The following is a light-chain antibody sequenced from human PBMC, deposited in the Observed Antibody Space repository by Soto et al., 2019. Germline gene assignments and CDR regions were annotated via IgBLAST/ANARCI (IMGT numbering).Light chain of an antibody. Sequence: EIILTQSPDTLSLSPGERATLSCRSSQSVSSFLAWYQQKPGQAPRLLIYDASNRATGIPARFSGSGSGTDFTLTISSLEPEDFAVYYCQQRSNWTFGQGTKVDIK. J-gene: IGKJ1*01. CDR1: QSVSSF. V-gene: IGKV3-11*01. CDR3: QQRSNWT. CDR2: DAS.